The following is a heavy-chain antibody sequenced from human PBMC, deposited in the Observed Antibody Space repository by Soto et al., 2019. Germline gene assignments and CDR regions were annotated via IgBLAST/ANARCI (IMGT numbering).Heavy chain of an antibody. Sequence: QVQLVQSGAEVKKPGASVKVSCKVSGYSFITYGVSWVRQAPGRGLDWMGWISTYNGNTKYAERLQGRVTMTTDTTTSTAYMELRSLRSDDTAVYYCARGPTDDHDYSGNYFLDYWGKGTLVTVYS. CDR3: ARGPTDDHDYSGNYFLDY. V-gene: IGHV1-18*01. D-gene: IGHD3-16*01. CDR1: GYSFITYG. CDR2: ISTYNGNT. J-gene: IGHJ4*02.